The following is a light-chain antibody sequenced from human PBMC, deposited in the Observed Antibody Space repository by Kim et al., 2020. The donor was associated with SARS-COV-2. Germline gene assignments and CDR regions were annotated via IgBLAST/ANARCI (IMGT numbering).Light chain of an antibody. CDR2: GAS. V-gene: IGKV3-20*01. Sequence: SLSPGERASPSGGASQSVSSSYLAWYQQKPRQAPRLLIYGASSRATGLPDRFSGSGSGTDFTLAIRRLEPEDFSVYYCPQYGGSPIFGQGTKLEI. CDR3: PQYGGSPI. CDR1: QSVSSSY. J-gene: IGKJ2*01.